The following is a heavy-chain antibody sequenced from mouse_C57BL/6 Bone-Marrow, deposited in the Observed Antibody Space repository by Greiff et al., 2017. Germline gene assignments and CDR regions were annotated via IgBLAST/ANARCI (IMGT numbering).Heavy chain of an antibody. CDR2: IDPSDSYT. J-gene: IGHJ3*01. CDR1: GYTFTSYW. V-gene: IGHV1-59*01. Sequence: QVQLQQPGAELVRPGTSVKLSCKASGYTFTSYWMHWVKQRPGQGLEWIGVIDPSDSYTNSNQKFKGKATLTVDTASSTAYMQLSSLTSEASAVYYCARHPDYGSSPWFAYWGQGTLVTVSA. D-gene: IGHD1-1*01. CDR3: ARHPDYGSSPWFAY.